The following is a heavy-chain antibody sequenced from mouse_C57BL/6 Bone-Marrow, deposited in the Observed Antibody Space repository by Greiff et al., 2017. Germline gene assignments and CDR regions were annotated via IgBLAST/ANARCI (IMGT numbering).Heavy chain of an antibody. CDR2: IDPENGDT. Sequence: VQLQQSGAELVRPGASVKLSCTASGFNIKDDYMHWVKQRPEQGLEWIGWIDPENGDTEYASKFQGKATITADTSSNTAYLQLSSLTSEDTAVYYCTTDGSFADWGQGTLVTVSA. V-gene: IGHV14-4*01. CDR1: GFNIKDDY. J-gene: IGHJ3*01. D-gene: IGHD2-3*01. CDR3: TTDGSFAD.